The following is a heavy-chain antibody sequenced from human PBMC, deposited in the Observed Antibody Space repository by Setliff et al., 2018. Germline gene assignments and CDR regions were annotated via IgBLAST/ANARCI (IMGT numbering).Heavy chain of an antibody. CDR1: GYSFTNTW. V-gene: IGHV5-51*01. Sequence: GESLKISCKGSGYSFTNTWIGWVRQMPGKGLEWMGIISLGDSDVRYSPSFQGQVTISADKSINTAYLQWSSLKASDTAIYYCARLGGWLTSPETPGAFDIWVQGTMVTVSS. J-gene: IGHJ3*02. CDR3: ARLGGWLTSPETPGAFDI. D-gene: IGHD3-16*01. CDR2: ISLGDSDV.